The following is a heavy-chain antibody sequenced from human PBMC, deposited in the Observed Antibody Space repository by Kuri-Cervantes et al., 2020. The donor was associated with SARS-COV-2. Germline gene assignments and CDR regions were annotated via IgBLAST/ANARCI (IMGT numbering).Heavy chain of an antibody. D-gene: IGHD2-21*01. V-gene: IGHV4-59*01. CDR1: GGSISSYY. J-gene: IGHJ4*02. Sequence: GSLRLSCSVSGGSISSYYWSWIRQPPGKGLEWIGNIYFTGNTNYNPALGSRVTISIDTPKNQFSLMLGSLTAADTAVYYCARRFGDYGQFDYWGQGTPVTVSS. CDR2: IYFTGNT. CDR3: ARRFGDYGQFDY.